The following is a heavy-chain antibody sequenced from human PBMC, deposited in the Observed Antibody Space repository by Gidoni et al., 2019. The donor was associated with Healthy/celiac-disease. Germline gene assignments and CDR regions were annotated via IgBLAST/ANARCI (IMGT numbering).Heavy chain of an antibody. V-gene: IGHV1-69*01. CDR3: ASSVTDASGYYYYGMDV. J-gene: IGHJ6*02. CDR1: GGPFSSYA. Sequence: QVQLVQSGAEVKKPGSSVKVSCKASGGPFSSYAISWVRQAPGQGLEWMGGIIPIFGTANYAQKFQGRVTITADESTSTAYMELSSLRSEDTAVYYCASSVTDASGYYYYGMDVWGQGTTVTVSS. D-gene: IGHD4-4*01. CDR2: IIPIFGTA.